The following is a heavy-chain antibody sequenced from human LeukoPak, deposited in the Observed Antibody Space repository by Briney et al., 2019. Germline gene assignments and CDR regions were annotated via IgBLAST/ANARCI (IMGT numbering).Heavy chain of an antibody. D-gene: IGHD6-13*01. CDR3: ARSGIAAAGTFLDAFDI. CDR1: GYTFTSYG. V-gene: IGHV1-18*01. CDR2: ISAYNGNT. Sequence: GASVKVSCKASGYTFTSYGISWVRHAPGQGLEWMGWISAYNGNTNYAQKLQGRVTMTTDTSTSTAYMELRSLRSDDTAVYYCARSGIAAAGTFLDAFDIWGQGTMVTVSS. J-gene: IGHJ3*02.